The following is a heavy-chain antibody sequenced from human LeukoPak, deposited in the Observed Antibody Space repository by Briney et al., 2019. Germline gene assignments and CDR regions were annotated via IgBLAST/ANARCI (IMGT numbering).Heavy chain of an antibody. V-gene: IGHV3-48*01. J-gene: IGHJ6*02. CDR1: GFTFSSYS. Sequence: PGGSLRLSCAASGFTFSSYSMNWVRQAPGKGLEWVSYISSSSSTIYYADSVKGRFTISRDNAKNSLYLQMNSLRADDTAVYYCAKDRLLGYCSGGSFPCYYGMDVWGQGTTVTVSS. CDR2: ISSSSSTI. D-gene: IGHD2-15*01. CDR3: AKDRLLGYCSGGSFPCYYGMDV.